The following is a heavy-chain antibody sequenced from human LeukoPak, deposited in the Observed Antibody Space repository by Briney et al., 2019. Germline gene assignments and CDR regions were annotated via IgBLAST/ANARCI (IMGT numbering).Heavy chain of an antibody. CDR3: ARAWSEVVVVPAAISTGLSAFDI. CDR1: GGSISSSSYY. CDR2: IYYSGST. J-gene: IGHJ3*02. D-gene: IGHD2-2*02. Sequence: SETLSLTCTVSGGSISSSSYYWGWIRQPPGKGLEWIGSIYYSGSTYYNPSLKSRVTISVDTSKNQFSLKLSSVTAADTAVYYCARAWSEVVVVPAAISTGLSAFDIWGQGTMVTVYS. V-gene: IGHV4-39*07.